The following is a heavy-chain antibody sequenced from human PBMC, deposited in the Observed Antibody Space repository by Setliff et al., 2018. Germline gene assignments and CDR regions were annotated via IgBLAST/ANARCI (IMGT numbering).Heavy chain of an antibody. J-gene: IGHJ6*02. V-gene: IGHV1-2*02. D-gene: IGHD2-2*01. CDR1: GGTFSSYA. CDR3: ARGIVTVVVPAAIPYWGYYGMDV. CDR2: IIPNSGGT. Sequence: ASVKVSCKASGGTFSSYAISWVRQAPGQGLEWMGGIIPNSGGTNYAQKFQGRVTMTRDTSISTAYMELSRLRSDDTAVYYCARGIVTVVVPAAIPYWGYYGMDVWGQGTTVTVSS.